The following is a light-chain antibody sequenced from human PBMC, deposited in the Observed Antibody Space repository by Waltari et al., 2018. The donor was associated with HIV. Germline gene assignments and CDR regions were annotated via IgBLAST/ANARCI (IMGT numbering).Light chain of an antibody. V-gene: IGLV1-40*01. CDR2: GNS. J-gene: IGLJ2*01. CDR3: QSYDSSLSGSVV. CDR1: RSNIGAGYH. Sequence: QSVLTQPPSVSGAPGQRVTISCTGSRSNIGAGYHVPWYQQLPGTAPKLLIYGNSNRPSGVPDRFSGSKSGTSASLAITGLQAEDEADYYCQSYDSSLSGSVVFGGGTKLTVL.